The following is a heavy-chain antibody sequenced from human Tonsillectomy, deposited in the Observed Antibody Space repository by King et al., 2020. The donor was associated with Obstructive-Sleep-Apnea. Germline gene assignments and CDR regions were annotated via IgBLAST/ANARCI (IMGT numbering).Heavy chain of an antibody. CDR3: VRGYRGFDS. V-gene: IGHV3-72*01. Sequence: VQSGGSLTLSCATSGFTLSDFFMDWVRQAPGKGLEWLARSTSEARGYITVYAASVKDRFTIARDVSSKSLYLHMRSLEIDDTAVYYCVRGYRGFDSWGQGTLVTVYS. CDR2: STSEARGYIT. D-gene: IGHD1-14*01. J-gene: IGHJ4*02. CDR1: GFTLSDFF.